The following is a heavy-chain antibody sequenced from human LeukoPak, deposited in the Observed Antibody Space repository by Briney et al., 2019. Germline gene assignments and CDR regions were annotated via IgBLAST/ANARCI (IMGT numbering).Heavy chain of an antibody. D-gene: IGHD3-22*01. Sequence: GGSLRLSCAASGFTFDDYGMSWVRQAPGKGLEWVSGINWNGGSTGYADSVKGRFTISRDNDKNSLYLQMNSLRAEDTALYYCARDSYYYDSSGYPILEYYFDYWGQGTLVTVSS. CDR3: ARDSYYYDSSGYPILEYYFDY. J-gene: IGHJ4*02. CDR2: INWNGGST. CDR1: GFTFDDYG. V-gene: IGHV3-20*04.